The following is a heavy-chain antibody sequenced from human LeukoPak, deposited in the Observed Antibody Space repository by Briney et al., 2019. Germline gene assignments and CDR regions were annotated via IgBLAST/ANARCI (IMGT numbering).Heavy chain of an antibody. V-gene: IGHV1-2*02. CDR1: GYTFTGYY. D-gene: IGHD6-6*01. CDR2: INPKSGGT. J-gene: IGHJ4*02. Sequence: ASVTVSCKASGYTFTGYYMHWVRQAPGQGLEWMGWINPKSGGTNYAQKFQGRVTMTRDTSISTAYMDLSGLRSDDTAVYYCAREYSSSSGRLFDYWGPGTLVTVSS. CDR3: AREYSSSSGRLFDY.